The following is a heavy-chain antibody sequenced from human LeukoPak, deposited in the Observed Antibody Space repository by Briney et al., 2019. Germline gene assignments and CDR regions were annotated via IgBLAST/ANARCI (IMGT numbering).Heavy chain of an antibody. Sequence: PGGSLRLSCTASGFTFSDYYMTWIRQAPGKGLEWLSYISGSGSTMSYVDSVKGRFTISRDNANNSLSLQLDTLRADDTAMYYCARDRQFRLHDPRRQGILVTVSS. V-gene: IGHV3-11*01. CDR2: ISGSGSTM. J-gene: IGHJ5*02. CDR1: GFTFSDYY. CDR3: ARDRQFRLHDP. D-gene: IGHD3-16*01.